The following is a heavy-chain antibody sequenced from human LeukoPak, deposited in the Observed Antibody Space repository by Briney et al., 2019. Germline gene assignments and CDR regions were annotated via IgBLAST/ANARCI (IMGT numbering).Heavy chain of an antibody. CDR2: IKEDGTAK. J-gene: IGHJ3*02. D-gene: IGHD5-12*01. CDR1: GFTFSSSW. Sequence: PGGSLRLSCAASGFTFSSSWMAWVRQAPGKGLEWVGNIKEDGTAKNYVVSVRGRFTISRDNAKNSLYLQMYSLRGEDTAVYYCTRDSGYNAFDIWGQGTMVTVSS. CDR3: TRDSGYNAFDI. V-gene: IGHV3-7*01.